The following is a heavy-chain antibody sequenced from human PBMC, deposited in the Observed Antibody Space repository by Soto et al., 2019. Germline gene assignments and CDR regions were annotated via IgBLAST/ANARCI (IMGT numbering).Heavy chain of an antibody. CDR2: INPNSGVT. J-gene: IGHJ5*02. V-gene: IGHV1-2*02. D-gene: IGHD1-7*01. CDR1: GYIFTDYY. CDR3: ARVLDDWNSVRFDP. Sequence: QVQLVQSGAEVKKPGASVKVSCKASGYIFTDYYIHWARQAPGQGLEWMGWINPNSGVTDYAQKFLGRVTMTRDTSINTAYMELSRLKCDDTAVYYCARVLDDWNSVRFDPWGQGTLVTVSS.